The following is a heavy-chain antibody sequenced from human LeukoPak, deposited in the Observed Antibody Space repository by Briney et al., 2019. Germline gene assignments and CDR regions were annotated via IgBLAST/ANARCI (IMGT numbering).Heavy chain of an antibody. J-gene: IGHJ6*03. Sequence: PEGSLRLSCSASGFTFSSHSMNWVRQAPGKGLEWVSSISSSSSYIYYADSVKGRFTISRDNAKNSLYLQMNSLRAEDTAVYYCARVYGRRQLGVDYYYYMDVWGKGTTVTVSS. V-gene: IGHV3-21*01. D-gene: IGHD6-13*01. CDR3: ARVYGRRQLGVDYYYYMDV. CDR2: ISSSSSYI. CDR1: GFTFSSHS.